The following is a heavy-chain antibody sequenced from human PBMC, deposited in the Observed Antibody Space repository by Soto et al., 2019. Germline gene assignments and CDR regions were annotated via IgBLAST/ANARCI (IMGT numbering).Heavy chain of an antibody. D-gene: IGHD2-15*01. J-gene: IGHJ6*02. Sequence: GSLRLSCAASGXSFNNYAMNWVRQAPGKGLELVSVISGSGESTYYADSVKGRFTISRDNSKNTLYLQMNSLRAEYTAVYFCAKDFGDIVVVVLAPYGMDVWGQGTTVTSP. CDR1: GXSFNNYA. CDR3: AKDFGDIVVVVLAPYGMDV. CDR2: ISGSGEST. V-gene: IGHV3-23*01.